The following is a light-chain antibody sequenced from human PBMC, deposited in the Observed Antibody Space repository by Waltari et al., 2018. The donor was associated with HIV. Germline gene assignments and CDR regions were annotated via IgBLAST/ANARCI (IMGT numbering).Light chain of an antibody. CDR3: QQYGSSPRT. V-gene: IGKV3-15*01. CDR2: DAS. CDR1: ETIGTN. J-gene: IGKJ5*01. Sequence: EIVMTQSPATVSVSPGERAILSCRASETIGTNLAWYQQKPGQAPRLLLYDASTRATGTPHRFSGSGSGAEFTLTVTSLQSEDFAIYYCQQYGSSPRTFGQGTRLEIK.